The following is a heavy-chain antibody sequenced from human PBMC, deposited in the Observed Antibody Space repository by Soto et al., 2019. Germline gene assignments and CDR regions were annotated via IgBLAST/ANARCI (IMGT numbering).Heavy chain of an antibody. J-gene: IGHJ5*02. CDR2: ISYDGSNK. CDR3: AKDLGWFDP. V-gene: IGHV3-30*18. Sequence: GSLRLSCAASGFTFSSYAMSWVRQAPGKGLEWVAVISYDGSNKYYADSVKGRFTISRDNSKNTLYLQMNSLRAEDTAVYYCAKDLGWFDPWGQGTLVTVS. CDR1: GFTFSSYA.